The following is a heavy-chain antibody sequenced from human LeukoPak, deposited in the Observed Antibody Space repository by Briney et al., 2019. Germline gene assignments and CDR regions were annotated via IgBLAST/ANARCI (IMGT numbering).Heavy chain of an antibody. CDR1: GYTFIGYY. Sequence: ASVKVSCKASGYTFIGYYIHWARQAPGQGLEWMGWINPNSGGTNYAQKLQGRVTMTRDTSIGTAYMELSSLRSDDTAVYYCARDRELLSYWGQGTLVTVSS. CDR3: ARDRELLSY. D-gene: IGHD1-26*01. V-gene: IGHV1-2*02. CDR2: INPNSGGT. J-gene: IGHJ4*02.